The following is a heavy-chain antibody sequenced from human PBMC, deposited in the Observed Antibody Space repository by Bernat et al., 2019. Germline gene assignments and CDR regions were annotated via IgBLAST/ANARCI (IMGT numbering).Heavy chain of an antibody. V-gene: IGHV3-21*05. CDR1: GFTFSSYS. CDR3: ARVLGSSSWSDY. Sequence: EVQLVESGGGLVKPGGSLRLSCAASGFTFSSYSMNWVRQAPGKGLEWVSYISSSSSYIYYADSVKGRFTISRDNAKNSLYLQMNSLRAEDTAVYYCARVLGSSSWSDYWGQGTLVTVSS. CDR2: ISSSSSYI. D-gene: IGHD6-13*01. J-gene: IGHJ4*02.